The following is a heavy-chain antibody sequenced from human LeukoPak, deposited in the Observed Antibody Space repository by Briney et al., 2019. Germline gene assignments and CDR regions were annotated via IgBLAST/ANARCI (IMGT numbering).Heavy chain of an antibody. J-gene: IGHJ4*02. V-gene: IGHV3-23*01. Sequence: GGSLRLSCAGSGFTFSSYWMTWVRQAPGKGLEWVSAISGSGGSTYYADSVKGRFTISRDNSKNTLYLQMNSRRAEDTAVYYCAKDPNYSNYVTFTADYWGQGTLVTVSS. CDR2: ISGSGGST. CDR1: GFTFSSYW. D-gene: IGHD4-11*01. CDR3: AKDPNYSNYVTFTADY.